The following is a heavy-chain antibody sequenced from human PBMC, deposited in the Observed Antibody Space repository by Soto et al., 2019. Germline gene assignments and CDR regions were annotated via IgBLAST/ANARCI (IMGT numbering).Heavy chain of an antibody. CDR2: IYSGGST. V-gene: IGHV3-53*04. J-gene: IGHJ2*01. CDR1: GFTVSSNY. Sequence: PGASLKISCAASGFTVSSNYMSWVRQAPGKGLEWVSVIYSGGSTYYADSVKGRFTISRHNSKNTLYLQMNSLRAEDTAVYYCARDIAVARSRYFDLWGRGTLVTVSS. CDR3: ARDIAVARSRYFDL. D-gene: IGHD6-19*01.